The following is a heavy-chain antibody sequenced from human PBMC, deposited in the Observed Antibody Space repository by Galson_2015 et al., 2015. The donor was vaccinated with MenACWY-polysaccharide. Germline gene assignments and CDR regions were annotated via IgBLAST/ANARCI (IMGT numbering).Heavy chain of an antibody. D-gene: IGHD2-2*01. Sequence: SLRLSCAASGFSVSHFGMHWVRQAPGKGLEWVAVISYGGDSQYYGDSVRGRFTISTDTSNNTLYLQMTSLTTEDTAVYYCAKVMTYLYQYIDVWGHGTTVIVSS. CDR2: ISYGGDSQ. V-gene: IGHV3-30*18. J-gene: IGHJ6*03. CDR1: GFSVSHFG. CDR3: AKVMTYLYQYIDV.